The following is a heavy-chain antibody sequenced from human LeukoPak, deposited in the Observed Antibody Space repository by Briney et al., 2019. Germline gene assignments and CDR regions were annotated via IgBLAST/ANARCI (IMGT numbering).Heavy chain of an antibody. J-gene: IGHJ4*02. Sequence: PGGSLRLSCAASGFTFSSYAMSWVRQAPGRGLEWVSAISGSGGSTYYADSVKGRFTISRDNSKNTLYLQMNSLRAEDTAVYYCARDPGPGNQIDYWGQGSLVTVSS. CDR1: GFTFSSYA. CDR2: ISGSGGST. CDR3: ARDPGPGNQIDY. V-gene: IGHV3-23*01. D-gene: IGHD1-14*01.